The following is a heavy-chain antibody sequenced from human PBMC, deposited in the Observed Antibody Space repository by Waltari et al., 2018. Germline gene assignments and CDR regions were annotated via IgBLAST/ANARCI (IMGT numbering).Heavy chain of an antibody. V-gene: IGHV3-74*01. J-gene: IGHJ3*01. CDR2: INPDGMTR. CDR3: ARELRGDNDL. CDR1: GFTFSRSW. Sequence: EVQLVQSGAEVKKPGAAARLSCAASGFTFSRSWMHWVRQAPGKGLVWVSRINPDGMTRDYADSVEGRFTISRDNAQNTLYLQLNNLRVDDTAIYYCARELRGDNDLWGQGTMVTVSS. D-gene: IGHD3-9*01.